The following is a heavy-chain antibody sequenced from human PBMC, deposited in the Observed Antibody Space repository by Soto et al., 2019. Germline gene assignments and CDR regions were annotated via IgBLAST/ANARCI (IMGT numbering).Heavy chain of an antibody. J-gene: IGHJ3*02. CDR2: INAGNGNT. CDR3: ARDMVRGASDAFDI. D-gene: IGHD3-10*01. CDR1: GYTFTSYA. Sequence: QVQLVQSGAEVKKPGASVKVSCKASGYTFTSYAMHWVRQAPGQRLEWMGWINAGNGNTKYSQKFQGRVTITRDTXXSTAYMELSSLRSEDTAVYYCARDMVRGASDAFDIWGQGTMVTVSS. V-gene: IGHV1-3*01.